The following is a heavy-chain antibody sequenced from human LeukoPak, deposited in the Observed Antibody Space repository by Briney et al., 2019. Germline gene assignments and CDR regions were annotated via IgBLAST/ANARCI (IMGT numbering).Heavy chain of an antibody. D-gene: IGHD4-17*01. J-gene: IGHJ4*02. CDR2: MYNSGST. V-gene: IGHV4-59*01. CDR1: GGSISGSY. Sequence: SETLSLTCTVSGGSISGSYWSWIRQPPGKGVEWIAYMYNSGSTNYNPSLKSRVIISIDTSKNQFSLKLSSLTAADAAIYYCARGIESSGDYGYWGQGILVTVSS. CDR3: ARGIESSGDYGY.